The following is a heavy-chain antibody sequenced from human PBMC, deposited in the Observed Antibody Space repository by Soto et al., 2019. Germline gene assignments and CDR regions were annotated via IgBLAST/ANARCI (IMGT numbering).Heavy chain of an antibody. CDR1: GFTFSDEW. J-gene: IGHJ4*02. CDR3: ARGGLEPFDY. D-gene: IGHD1-1*01. Sequence: EVQLVESGGGLVQPGGSLRLSYATSGFTFSDEWMHWVRQAPGKGLVWVSRINKDGSYRNYADFVEGRFTIFRDDAKSELYLQLDRLRVEDTAVYYCARGGLEPFDYLGQGALVTVSP. CDR2: INKDGSYR. V-gene: IGHV3-74*01.